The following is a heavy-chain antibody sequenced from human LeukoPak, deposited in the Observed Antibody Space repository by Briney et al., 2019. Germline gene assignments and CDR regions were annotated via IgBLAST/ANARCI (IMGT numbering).Heavy chain of an antibody. V-gene: IGHV4-39*01. CDR1: GGSISSSSYY. D-gene: IGHD3-22*01. J-gene: IGHJ4*02. CDR2: IYYSGST. Sequence: SETLSLTCTVSGGSISSSSYYWGWIRQPPGKGLEWIGSIYYSGSTYYNPSLKSRVTISVDTSKNQFSLKLSSVTAADTAVYYCARRSYYYDSSGYQHYFDHWGQGTLVTVSS. CDR3: ARRSYYYDSSGYQHYFDH.